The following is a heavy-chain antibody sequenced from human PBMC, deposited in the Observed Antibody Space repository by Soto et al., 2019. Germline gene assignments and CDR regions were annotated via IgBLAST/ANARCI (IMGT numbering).Heavy chain of an antibody. J-gene: IGHJ5*02. CDR3: ARGQRFSDWFDP. CDR2: INRGGGT. D-gene: IGHD3-3*01. Sequence: SETLSLTCAVYGGSFSDDYWTWIRQPPGKGLEWIGEINRGGGTIYNPSLESRVSMSPDTSRNQFSLNLTSVTAADTAVYYCARGQRFSDWFDPWGQGTLVTVSS. CDR1: GGSFSDDY. V-gene: IGHV4-34*01.